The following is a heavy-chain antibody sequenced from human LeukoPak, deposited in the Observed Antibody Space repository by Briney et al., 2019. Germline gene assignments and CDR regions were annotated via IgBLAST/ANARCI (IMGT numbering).Heavy chain of an antibody. Sequence: SETLSLTCTVSGGSISSYYWSWIRQPPGKGLEWIGYIYYSGSTNYNPSLKSRVTISVDTSKNQFSLKLSSVTAADTAVYYCARTYSSWEYYFDYWGQGTLVTVPS. D-gene: IGHD6-6*01. CDR1: GGSISSYY. CDR2: IYYSGST. CDR3: ARTYSSWEYYFDY. J-gene: IGHJ4*02. V-gene: IGHV4-59*01.